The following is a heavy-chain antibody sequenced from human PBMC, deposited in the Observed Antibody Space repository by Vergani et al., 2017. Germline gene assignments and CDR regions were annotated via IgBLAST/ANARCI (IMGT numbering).Heavy chain of an antibody. CDR1: GGSISSSSYY. CDR2: IYYSGST. V-gene: IGHV4-39*07. J-gene: IGHJ4*02. D-gene: IGHD4-17*01. Sequence: QLQLQESGPGLVKPSETLSLTCTVSGGSISSSSYYWGWIRQPPGKGLEWIGSIYYSGSTYYNPSLKSRVTISVDTSKNQFSLKRSSLTAADTAVYYCAREETDYGDYVYFDYWGQGTLVTVSS. CDR3: AREETDYGDYVYFDY.